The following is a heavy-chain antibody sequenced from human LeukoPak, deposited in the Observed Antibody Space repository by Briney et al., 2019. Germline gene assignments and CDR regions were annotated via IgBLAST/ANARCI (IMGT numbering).Heavy chain of an antibody. V-gene: IGHV3-30*04. Sequence: GGSLRLSCAASGFTFSSYAMHWVRQAPGKGLEWVALISCDGSNKYYADSGKGRFTISRDNSKSTLYLQMNSLRAEDTAVYYCARFYANEWELPHWGQGTLVTVSS. D-gene: IGHD1-26*01. CDR1: GFTFSSYA. CDR2: ISCDGSNK. CDR3: ARFYANEWELPH. J-gene: IGHJ4*02.